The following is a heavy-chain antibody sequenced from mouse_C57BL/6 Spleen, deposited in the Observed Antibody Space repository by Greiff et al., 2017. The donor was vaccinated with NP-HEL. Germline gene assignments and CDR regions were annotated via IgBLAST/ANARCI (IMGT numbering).Heavy chain of an antibody. J-gene: IGHJ4*01. CDR3: ARRDYDYYYAMDY. Sequence: EVQLQQSGPELVKPGASVKISCKASGYTFTDYYMNWVKQSHGKSLEWIGDINPNNGGTSYNQKFKGKATLTVDKSSSTAYVELRSLTSEDSAVYYCARRDYDYYYAMDYWGQGTSVTVSS. CDR1: GYTFTDYY. D-gene: IGHD2-4*01. CDR2: INPNNGGT. V-gene: IGHV1-26*01.